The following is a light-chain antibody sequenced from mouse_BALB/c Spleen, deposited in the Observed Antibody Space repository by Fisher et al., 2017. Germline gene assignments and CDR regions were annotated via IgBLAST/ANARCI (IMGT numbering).Light chain of an antibody. V-gene: IGKV4-57*01. CDR1: SSVSY. Sequence: IVMTQSTAIMSASPGEKVTITCSASSSVSYMHWFQQKPGTSPKLWIYSTSNLAPGVPARFSGSGSGTSYSLTISRMEAEDAATYYCQQRSSYPPTFGGGTKLEIK. CDR2: STS. CDR3: QQRSSYPPT. J-gene: IGKJ2*01.